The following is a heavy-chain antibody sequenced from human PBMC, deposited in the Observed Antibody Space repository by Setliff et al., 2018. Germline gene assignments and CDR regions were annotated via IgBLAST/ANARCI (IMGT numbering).Heavy chain of an antibody. V-gene: IGHV3-48*04. CDR3: ARDAYSSSWDY. D-gene: IGHD6-13*01. J-gene: IGHJ4*02. CDR1: GFTFSSYS. CDR2: ISSSSSTI. Sequence: GGSLRLSCAVSGFTFSSYSMNWVRQAPGKGLEWVSYISSSSSTIYYADSVKGRFTISRDNAKNSLYLQMNSLRAEDTAVYYCARDAYSSSWDYWGQGTLVTVSS.